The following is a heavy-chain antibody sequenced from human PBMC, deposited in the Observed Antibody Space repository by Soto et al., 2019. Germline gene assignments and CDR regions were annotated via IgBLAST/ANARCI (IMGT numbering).Heavy chain of an antibody. CDR1: GFRFSDYG. J-gene: IGHJ4*02. CDR3: AKVANVGVVVEYFDH. Sequence: EVQLLESGGGLVQPGGSLRLSCATSGFRFSDYGINWVRQAPGKGLEWVSGITKTGRSTFLADSVRGRFTISRDNSKNTVDLQINSLRAEDTAVYYCAKVANVGVVVEYFDHWGQGSLVTVSS. D-gene: IGHD3-3*01. CDR2: ITKTGRST. V-gene: IGHV3-23*01.